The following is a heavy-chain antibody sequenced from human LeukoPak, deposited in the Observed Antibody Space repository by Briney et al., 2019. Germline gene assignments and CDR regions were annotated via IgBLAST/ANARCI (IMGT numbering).Heavy chain of an antibody. D-gene: IGHD4-11*01. V-gene: IGHV1-18*04. Sequence: GASVKVSCKASGYTFTGYCMHWVRQAPGQGLEWMGWISAYNGNTNYAQKLQGRVTMTTDTSTSTAYMELSSLRSEDTAVYYCASVSTALPLPDYYGMDVWGQGTTVTVSS. CDR1: GYTFTGYC. CDR2: ISAYNGNT. CDR3: ASVSTALPLPDYYGMDV. J-gene: IGHJ6*02.